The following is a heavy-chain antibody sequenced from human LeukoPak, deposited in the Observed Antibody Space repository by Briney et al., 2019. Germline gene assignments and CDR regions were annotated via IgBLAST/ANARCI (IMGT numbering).Heavy chain of an antibody. J-gene: IGHJ4*02. D-gene: IGHD3-22*01. Sequence: SETLSLTCAVYGGSFSGYYWSWIRQPPGKGLEWSGEINHSGSTNYNPSLKSRVTISVDTSKNQFSLKLSSVTAADTAVYYCARDYYYYDSSGYFVWGQGTLVTVSS. V-gene: IGHV4-34*01. CDR1: GGSFSGYY. CDR3: ARDYYYYDSSGYFV. CDR2: INHSGST.